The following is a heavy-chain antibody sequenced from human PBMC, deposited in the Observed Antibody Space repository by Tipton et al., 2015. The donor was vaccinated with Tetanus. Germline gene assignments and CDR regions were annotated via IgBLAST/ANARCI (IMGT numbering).Heavy chain of an antibody. Sequence: LRLSCTVSGGSISSYYWSWIRQPPGKGLEWIGYIYYSGSTNYDPSLKSRVTISVDTSKNQFSLKLSSVTAADTAVYYCARDQGYSSSWYSYYGMDVWGQGTTVTVSS. J-gene: IGHJ6*02. D-gene: IGHD6-13*01. CDR1: GGSISSYY. V-gene: IGHV4-59*01. CDR3: ARDQGYSSSWYSYYGMDV. CDR2: IYYSGST.